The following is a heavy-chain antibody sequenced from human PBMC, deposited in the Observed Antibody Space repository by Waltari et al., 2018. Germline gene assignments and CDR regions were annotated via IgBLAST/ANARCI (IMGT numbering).Heavy chain of an antibody. J-gene: IGHJ5*02. D-gene: IGHD3-22*01. CDR1: GGSISSYY. V-gene: IGHV4-59*01. Sequence: QVQLQESGPGLVKPSETLSLTCTVSGGSISSYYWSWIRQPPGTGLEWLGYIYYRGSTNDNPSLTSRVTVSVDTSKNQFSLKLSSVTAADTAVYYCARDSGYESSGYRRPWLDPWGQGTLVTVSS. CDR3: ARDSGYESSGYRRPWLDP. CDR2: IYYRGST.